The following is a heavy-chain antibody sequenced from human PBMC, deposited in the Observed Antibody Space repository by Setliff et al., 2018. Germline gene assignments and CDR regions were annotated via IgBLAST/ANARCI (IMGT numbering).Heavy chain of an antibody. CDR1: GFVLNSYA. D-gene: IGHD6-6*01. CDR2: ITSDGGSS. J-gene: IGHJ4*02. V-gene: IGHV3-64*01. CDR3: ARVSEYSNYRDF. Sequence: GGSLRLSCTASGFVLNSYAMHWVRQVPGKGLEFVASITSDGGSSYYANPVKGRFVISRDNSKNTLSLHMDSLRADDMALYYCARVSEYSNYRDFWGQGSLVTVSS.